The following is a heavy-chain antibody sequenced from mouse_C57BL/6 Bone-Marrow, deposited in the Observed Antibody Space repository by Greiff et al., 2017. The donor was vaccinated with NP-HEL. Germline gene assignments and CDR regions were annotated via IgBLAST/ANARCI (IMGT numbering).Heavy chain of an antibody. CDR2: IDPENGDT. Sequence: VQLKESGAELVRPGASVKLSCTASGFNIKDDYMHWVKQRPEQGLEWIGWIDPENGDTEYASKFQGKATITADTSSNTAYLQLSSLTSEDTAVYYCTKIYYDYGLYAMDYWGQGTSVTVSS. J-gene: IGHJ4*01. CDR1: GFNIKDDY. CDR3: TKIYYDYGLYAMDY. V-gene: IGHV14-4*01. D-gene: IGHD2-4*01.